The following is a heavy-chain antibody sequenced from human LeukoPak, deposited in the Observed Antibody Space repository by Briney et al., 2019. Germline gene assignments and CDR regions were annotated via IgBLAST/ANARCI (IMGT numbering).Heavy chain of an antibody. CDR2: IIPIFGTA. V-gene: IGHV1-69*05. D-gene: IGHD4-23*01. CDR1: GGTFSSYA. J-gene: IGHJ4*02. Sequence: SVKVSCKASGGTFSSYAISWVRQAPGQGLEWMGGIIPIFGTAIYAQKFQGRVTITTDESTSTAYMELSSLRSEDTAVYYCARGHYGGNSEVDYWGQGTLVTVSS. CDR3: ARGHYGGNSEVDY.